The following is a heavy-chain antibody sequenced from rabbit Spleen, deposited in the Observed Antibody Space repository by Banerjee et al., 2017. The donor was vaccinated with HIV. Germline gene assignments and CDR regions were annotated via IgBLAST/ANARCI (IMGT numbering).Heavy chain of an antibody. CDR2: INIVTGKS. CDR1: GVSLNDKDV. Sequence: EQLEESGGGLVKPEGSLTLTCKASGVSLNDKDVMCWVRQAPGKGLEWIACINIVTGKSVYASWAEGRFIMSRTSSTTVTLQMTSLTAADTATYFCARDLVAVIGWSFNLWGQGTLVTVS. V-gene: IGHV1S45*01. D-gene: IGHD1-1*01. CDR3: ARDLVAVIGWSFNL. J-gene: IGHJ4*01.